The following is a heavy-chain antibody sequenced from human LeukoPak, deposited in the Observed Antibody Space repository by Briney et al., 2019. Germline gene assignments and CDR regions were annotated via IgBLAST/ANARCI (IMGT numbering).Heavy chain of an antibody. V-gene: IGHV1-69*13. J-gene: IGHJ3*02. CDR3: ARGYSGYHDAFHI. D-gene: IGHD1-26*01. CDR1: GGTISSYA. Sequence: SVKVSCKASGGTISSYAIMWVRQAPGQGLEWMGGIIPMFDTADYAQKFQGRVTFTADESTNTAYMELSSLRSEDTAVYYCARGYSGYHDAFHIWGQGTMVAVSS. CDR2: IIPMFDTA.